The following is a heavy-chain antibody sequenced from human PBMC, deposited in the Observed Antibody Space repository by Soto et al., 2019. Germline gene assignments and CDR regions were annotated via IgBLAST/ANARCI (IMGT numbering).Heavy chain of an antibody. D-gene: IGHD3-10*01. Sequence: QVQLQESGPGLVKPSQTLSLTCTVSGGSISSGGYYWSWIRQHPGKGLEWIGYIYYGGSTYYNPSLKSRVTISVDTSKNQFSLKLSSVTAADTAVYYCARDFGPAMVRGVRAFDIWGQGTMVTVSS. CDR3: ARDFGPAMVRGVRAFDI. J-gene: IGHJ3*02. V-gene: IGHV4-31*03. CDR1: GGSISSGGYY. CDR2: IYYGGST.